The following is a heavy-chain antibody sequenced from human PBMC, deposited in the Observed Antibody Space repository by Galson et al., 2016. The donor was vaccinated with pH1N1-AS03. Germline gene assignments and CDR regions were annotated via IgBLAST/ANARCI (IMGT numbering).Heavy chain of an antibody. CDR1: GFTFYSYA. D-gene: IGHD3-10*01. J-gene: IGHJ4*02. CDR2: ISGGVGHT. Sequence: SLRLSCAASGFTFYSYAMTWVRQAPGKGLEWVSAISGGVGHTYYADSVKGRFTISRDNSKDTPYLQMGSLEVEDTALYYCARLPVRGVYGTHFDSWGQGTLISVSS. V-gene: IGHV3-23*01. CDR3: ARLPVRGVYGTHFDS.